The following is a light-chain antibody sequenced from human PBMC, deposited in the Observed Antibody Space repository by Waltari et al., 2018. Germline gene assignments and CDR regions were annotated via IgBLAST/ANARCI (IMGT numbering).Light chain of an antibody. V-gene: IGKV1-12*01. J-gene: IGKJ5*01. Sequence: DLQMTQPPSSVSASGGDRVSISCRTSQGISSFLDWYQQKPGKAPKLLMYAASTLQSGVPSRFSGSGSGTDFTLTISSLQPEDFATYYCQQADIFPITFGQGTRLEIK. CDR1: QGISSF. CDR2: AAS. CDR3: QQADIFPIT.